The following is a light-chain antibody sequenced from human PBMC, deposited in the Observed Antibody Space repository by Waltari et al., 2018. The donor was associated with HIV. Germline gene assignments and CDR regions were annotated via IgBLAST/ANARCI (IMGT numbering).Light chain of an antibody. V-gene: IGKV3-15*01. CDR2: GAS. J-gene: IGKJ4*01. CDR1: QSVSSN. CDR3: QQYNNWPLT. Sequence: EIVMTQSPATLSVSPGERATLSCRASQSVSSNLAWYQQKPGQAPRLLIYGASTMATGIPATFSGSGSGTEFTRTISSLQSEDFAVYYCQQYNNWPLTFGGGTKVEIK.